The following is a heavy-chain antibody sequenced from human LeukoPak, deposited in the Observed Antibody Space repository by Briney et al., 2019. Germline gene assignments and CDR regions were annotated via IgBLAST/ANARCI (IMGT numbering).Heavy chain of an antibody. CDR3: ARDNWNYVLDY. V-gene: IGHV3-7*01. CDR1: GFTFSSYL. CDR2: IEQDVSEK. J-gene: IGHJ4*02. D-gene: IGHD1-7*01. Sequence: GGSLRLSCAASGFTFSSYLRSGVRQAPGKGLEWVANIEQDVSEKYYVDSVKGRFTISRDNAKTSLYLQMNSLRAEDTAVYYCARDNWNYVLDYWGQGTLVTVSS.